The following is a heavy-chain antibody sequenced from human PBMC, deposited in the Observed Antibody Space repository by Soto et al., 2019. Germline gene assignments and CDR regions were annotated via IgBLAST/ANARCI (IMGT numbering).Heavy chain of an antibody. CDR1: GGSISSYY. CDR3: ASQGAYCSSTSCSYYMDV. Sequence: SETLSLTCTVSGGSISSYYWSWIRQPPGKGLEWIGYIFYSGSTNYNPSFKSRVTISVDTSKNQFSLKLSSVTAADTAVYYCASQGAYCSSTSCSYYMDVWGKGTTVTVSS. D-gene: IGHD2-2*01. J-gene: IGHJ6*03. V-gene: IGHV4-59*08. CDR2: IFYSGST.